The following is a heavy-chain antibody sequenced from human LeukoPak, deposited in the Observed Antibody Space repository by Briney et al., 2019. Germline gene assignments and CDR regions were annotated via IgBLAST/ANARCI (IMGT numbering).Heavy chain of an antibody. J-gene: IGHJ4*02. CDR2: MHNGRYS. D-gene: IGHD4/OR15-4a*01. CDR3: AATIKRDYGDTNLDY. CDR1: GDSISSYF. Sequence: SETLSLTCCVPGDSISSYFWSWIRQPPGKGLEWIGYMHNGRYSNYNPSLKSRVTISGDTSKNQLSLKLTSVTAADTAVYYCAATIKRDYGDTNLDYWGKGTLVTVSS. V-gene: IGHV4-59*01.